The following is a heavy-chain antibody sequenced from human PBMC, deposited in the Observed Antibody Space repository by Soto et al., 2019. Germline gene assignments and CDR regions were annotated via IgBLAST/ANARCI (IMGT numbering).Heavy chain of an antibody. Sequence: GGSLRLSCAASGFTFSSYSMNWVRQAPGKGLEWVSYISSSSSTIYYADSVKGRFTISRDNAKNSLYLQMNSLRDEDTAVYYCARDITMIVVVITQYYYYGMGVWRQGTTVTVSS. CDR2: ISSSSSTI. D-gene: IGHD3-22*01. J-gene: IGHJ6*02. CDR1: GFTFSSYS. V-gene: IGHV3-48*02. CDR3: ARDITMIVVVITQYYYYGMGV.